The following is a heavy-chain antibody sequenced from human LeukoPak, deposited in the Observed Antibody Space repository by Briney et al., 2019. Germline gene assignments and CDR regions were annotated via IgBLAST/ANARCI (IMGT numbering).Heavy chain of an antibody. V-gene: IGHV1-46*01. Sequence: ASVKVSCKASGYTFTSYYMHWVRQAPGQGLEWMGIINPSGGSTSYAQKLQGRVTMTTDTSTSTAYMELRSLRSDDTAVYYCARDRIVVVPAAIRYYYYYMDVWGKGTTVTVSS. CDR2: INPSGGST. CDR3: ARDRIVVVPAAIRYYYYYMDV. CDR1: GYTFTSYY. D-gene: IGHD2-2*02. J-gene: IGHJ6*03.